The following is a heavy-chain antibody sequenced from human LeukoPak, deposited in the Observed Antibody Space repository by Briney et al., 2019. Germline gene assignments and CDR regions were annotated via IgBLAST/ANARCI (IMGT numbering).Heavy chain of an antibody. CDR2: ISSSSSYI. CDR3: ARGHSSGWYDY. D-gene: IGHD6-19*01. V-gene: IGHV3-11*06. CDR1: GFTFSDYY. J-gene: IGHJ4*02. Sequence: GGSLRLSCAASGFTFSDYYMSWIRQAPGKGLEWVSSISSSSSYIYYADSVKGRFTISRDNAKNSLYLQMNSLRAEDTAVYYCARGHSSGWYDYWGQGTLVTVSS.